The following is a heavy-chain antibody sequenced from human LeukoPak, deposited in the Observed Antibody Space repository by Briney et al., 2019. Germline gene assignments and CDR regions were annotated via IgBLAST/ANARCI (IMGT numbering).Heavy chain of an antibody. J-gene: IGHJ4*02. CDR2: IYYSGST. D-gene: IGHD3-22*01. V-gene: IGHV4-61*01. Sequence: SETLSLTCTVSGGSISSSSYYWSWIRQPPGKGLEWIGYIYYSGSTNYNPSLKSRVTISVDTSKNQFSLKLSSVTAADTAVYYCARSHMYYYDSSGYYFDYWGQGTLVTVSS. CDR3: ARSHMYYYDSSGYYFDY. CDR1: GGSISSSSYY.